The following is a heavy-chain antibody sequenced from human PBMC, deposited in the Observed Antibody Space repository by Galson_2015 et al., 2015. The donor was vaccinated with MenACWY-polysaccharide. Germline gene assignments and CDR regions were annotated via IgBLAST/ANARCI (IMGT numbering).Heavy chain of an antibody. D-gene: IGHD6-13*01. CDR3: ARAYRIATFGGY. J-gene: IGHJ4*02. CDR2: MNPNSGNT. V-gene: IGHV1-8*01. CDR1: GYTFTSYD. Sequence: SVKVSCKASGYTFTSYDINWVRQATGQGLEWMGWMNPNSGNTGYAQKFQGRVTMTRNTSISTAYKELSSLRSEDTAVYYCARAYRIATFGGYWGQGTLVTVSS.